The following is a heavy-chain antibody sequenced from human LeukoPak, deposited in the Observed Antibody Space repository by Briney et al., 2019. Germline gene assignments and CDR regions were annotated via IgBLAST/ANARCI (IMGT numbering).Heavy chain of an antibody. Sequence: GESLKISCKASRYSFTEYWIGWVRQMPGKGLEWVGIIYPGDSDTRYSPTFQGQVTISADRSISTAYLQWSSLKASDTAMYCCVTTTDTYSSIWFDPWGQGTLVTVSS. CDR2: IYPGDSDT. J-gene: IGHJ5*02. V-gene: IGHV5-51*01. D-gene: IGHD6-13*01. CDR3: VTTTDTYSSIWFDP. CDR1: RYSFTEYW.